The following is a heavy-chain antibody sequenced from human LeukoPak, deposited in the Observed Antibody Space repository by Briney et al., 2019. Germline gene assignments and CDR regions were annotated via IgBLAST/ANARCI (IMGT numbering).Heavy chain of an antibody. CDR1: GFTFSSYW. J-gene: IGHJ6*02. CDR3: ARDPCCWYSSSWYNDYYYYGMDV. V-gene: IGHV3-7*01. CDR2: IKQDGSEK. D-gene: IGHD6-13*01. Sequence: GGSLRLSCAASGFTFSSYWMSWVRQAPGKGREWVANIKQDGSEKYYVDSVKGRFTIYRDNVKNSLYLQMNSLRAEDTAVCYCARDPCCWYSSSWYNDYYYYGMDVWGQGTTVTVSS.